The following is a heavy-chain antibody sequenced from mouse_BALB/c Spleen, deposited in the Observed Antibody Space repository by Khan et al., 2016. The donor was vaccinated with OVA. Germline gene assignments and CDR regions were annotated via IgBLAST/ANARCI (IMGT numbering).Heavy chain of an antibody. Sequence: QVQLKESGAELAKPGASVKMSCKASGYTFTSYWVHWVKQRPGQGLEWIGYINPSSNYTVYNQNFKDKATLTADKSSSTAYMQLSSLTSEDSAVDYSASDRIDYWGQGTTLTVSA. CDR3: ASDRIDY. CDR1: GYTFTSYW. CDR2: INPSSNYT. V-gene: IGHV1-7*01. J-gene: IGHJ2*01.